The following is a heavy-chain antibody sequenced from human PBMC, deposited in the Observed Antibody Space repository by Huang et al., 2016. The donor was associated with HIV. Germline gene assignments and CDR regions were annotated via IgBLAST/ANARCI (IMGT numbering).Heavy chain of an antibody. Sequence: QVKLVQSGAAVKTPGSSVKVSCKASGGTFSKYAISWVRQAPGQGLEGMGGIIPMLGTPNYARKFQGRVTITADDSTSTTYVEVSSLRSEDTALYYCARGQLGSYGDYDVLYWGQGTLVTVSS. CDR3: ARGQLGSYGDYDVLY. CDR2: IIPMLGTP. V-gene: IGHV1-69*13. J-gene: IGHJ4*02. D-gene: IGHD4-17*01. CDR1: GGTFSKYA.